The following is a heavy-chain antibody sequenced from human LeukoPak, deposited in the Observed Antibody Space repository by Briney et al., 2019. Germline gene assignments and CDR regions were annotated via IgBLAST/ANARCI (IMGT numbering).Heavy chain of an antibody. Sequence: GGSLRLSCAASGFTFSSYSMNWVRQAPGKGLEWVSSISSSSSYIYYADSVKGRFTISRDNAKNSLYLQMNSLRAEDTAVYYCAGGRERDGYSIDYWGQGTLVTVSS. J-gene: IGHJ4*02. CDR3: AGGRERDGYSIDY. V-gene: IGHV3-21*01. CDR1: GFTFSSYS. D-gene: IGHD5-24*01. CDR2: ISSSSSYI.